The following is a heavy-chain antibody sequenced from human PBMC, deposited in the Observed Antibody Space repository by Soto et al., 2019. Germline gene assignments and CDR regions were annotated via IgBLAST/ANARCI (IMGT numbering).Heavy chain of an antibody. CDR1: GFTFSSYA. D-gene: IGHD3-10*01. J-gene: IGHJ4*02. V-gene: IGHV3-23*01. CDR3: AKVSGYYYGSGSYRNY. CDR2: ISGSGGST. Sequence: PGGSLRLSCAASGFTFSSYAMSWVRQAPGKGLEWVSAISGSGGSTYYADSVKGRFTISRDNSKNTLYLQMNSLRAEDTAVYYCAKVSGYYYGSGSYRNYWGQGTLVTVSS.